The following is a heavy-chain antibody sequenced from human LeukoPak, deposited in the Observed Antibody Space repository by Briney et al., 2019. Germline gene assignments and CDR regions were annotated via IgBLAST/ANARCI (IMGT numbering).Heavy chain of an antibody. Sequence: GWSLRLSCAASGFTFSSYAMSWVRQAPGKGLEWVSAISGSGGSTFYAESVKGRFTISRDNSKNTLYLQMNSLRAEDTALYYCAKPGRGGLYGGGFQHWGQGTLVTVSS. CDR2: ISGSGGST. V-gene: IGHV3-23*01. D-gene: IGHD2-8*01. J-gene: IGHJ1*01. CDR1: GFTFSSYA. CDR3: AKPGRGGLYGGGFQH.